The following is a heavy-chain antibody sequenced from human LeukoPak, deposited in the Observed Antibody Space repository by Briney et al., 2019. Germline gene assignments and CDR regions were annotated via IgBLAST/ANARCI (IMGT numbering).Heavy chain of an antibody. D-gene: IGHD3-22*01. J-gene: IGHJ4*02. CDR2: ISSSSSYI. Sequence: GGSLRPSCAASGFTFSSYSMNWVRQAPGKGLEWVSSISSSSSYIYYADPVKGRFTISRDNAKNSLYLQMNSLRAEDTAVYYCARDPTYYYDSSGYSYFDYWGQGTLVTVSS. CDR1: GFTFSSYS. V-gene: IGHV3-21*01. CDR3: ARDPTYYYDSSGYSYFDY.